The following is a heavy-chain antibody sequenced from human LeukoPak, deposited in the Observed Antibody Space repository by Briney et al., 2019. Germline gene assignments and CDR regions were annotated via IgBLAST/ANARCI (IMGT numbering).Heavy chain of an antibody. J-gene: IGHJ3*02. CDR1: GYTFSDYY. D-gene: IGHD3-3*01. CDR3: ARKRGVGVDRKAFDI. Sequence: GASVKVSCKASGYTFSDYYMHWVRQAPAQGLEWMGWISPNSVEKVYAQKFQGRVTMTRDTSISTAYMELTRLRSDDTAVYYCARKRGVGVDRKAFDIWGQGTMVTVSS. V-gene: IGHV1-2*02. CDR2: ISPNSVEK.